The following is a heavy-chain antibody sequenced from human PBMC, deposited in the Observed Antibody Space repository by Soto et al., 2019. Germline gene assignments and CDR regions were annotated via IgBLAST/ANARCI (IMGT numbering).Heavy chain of an antibody. CDR3: AKDMDDAPYGSGSYIGY. CDR1: GFTFDDYT. CDR2: ISWDGGST. V-gene: IGHV3-43*01. Sequence: GGSLRLSCAASGFTFDDYTMHWVRQAPGKGLEWVSLISWDGGSTYYADSVKGRFTISRDNSKNSLYLQMNSLRTEDTALYYCAKDMDDAPYGSGSYIGYWGQGTLVTVSS. D-gene: IGHD3-10*01. J-gene: IGHJ4*02.